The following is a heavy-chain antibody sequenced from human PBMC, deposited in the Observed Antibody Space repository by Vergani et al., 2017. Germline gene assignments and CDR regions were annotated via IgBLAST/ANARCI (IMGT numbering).Heavy chain of an antibody. CDR1: GFTFSDYY. CDR3: ARDADSDSSGYYPPFYYYYGMDV. Sequence: QVQLVESGGGLVKPGGSLRLSCAASGFTFSDYYMSWIRQAPGKGLEWVSYISSSGSTIYYADSVKGRFTISRDNAKNSLYLQMNSLRSEVTAVYYCARDADSDSSGYYPPFYYYYGMDVWGQGTTVTVSS. CDR2: ISSSGSTI. D-gene: IGHD3-22*01. V-gene: IGHV3-11*01. J-gene: IGHJ6*02.